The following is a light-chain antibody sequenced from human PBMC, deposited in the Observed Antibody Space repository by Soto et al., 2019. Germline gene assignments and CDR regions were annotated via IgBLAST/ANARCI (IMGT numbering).Light chain of an antibody. CDR2: NNN. Sequence: QSVLTQPPSASGTPRQRVTMSCSGSGSNIGSSTVNWYQQLPGTAPRLLICNNNQRPSGVPDRFSGSKSGTSASLAISGLQADDEADYYCAAWDGSRHGYVFGTGTKVTVL. CDR3: AAWDGSRHGYV. J-gene: IGLJ1*01. CDR1: GSNIGSST. V-gene: IGLV1-44*01.